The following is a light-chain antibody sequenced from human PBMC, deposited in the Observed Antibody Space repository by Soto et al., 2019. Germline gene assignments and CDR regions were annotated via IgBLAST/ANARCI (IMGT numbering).Light chain of an antibody. CDR2: TNN. V-gene: IGLV1-44*01. Sequence: QSVLTQPPSASGTPGQRVTISCSGSSSNIGSNPVNGYRQHLPGTAPKVLILTNNQRPSGVPDRFSGSKSGTSASLAISGLQSEDEADYYCATWDDSLSGYVFGTGTKLTVL. J-gene: IGLJ1*01. CDR3: ATWDDSLSGYV. CDR1: SSNIGSNP.